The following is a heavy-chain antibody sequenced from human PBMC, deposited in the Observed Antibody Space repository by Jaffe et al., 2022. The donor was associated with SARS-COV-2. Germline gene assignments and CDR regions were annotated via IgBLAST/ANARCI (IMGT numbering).Heavy chain of an antibody. Sequence: QLQLQESGPGLVRPSETLSLTCTVSGDSISSGTSYWGWIRQPPGKGLEWIGTINYSGSTYYNPSLKSRVTISVDTSKNQFSLKLSSVTAADTAVYYCARHMYYYDSSGYLCTSPGGYWGQGTLVTVSS. V-gene: IGHV4-39*01. J-gene: IGHJ4*02. CDR2: INYSGST. CDR3: ARHMYYYDSSGYLCTSPGGY. CDR1: GDSISSGTSY. D-gene: IGHD3-22*01.